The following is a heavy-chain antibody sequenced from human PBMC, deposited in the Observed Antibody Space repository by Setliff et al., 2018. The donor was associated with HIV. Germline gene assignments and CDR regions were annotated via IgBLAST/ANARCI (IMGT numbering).Heavy chain of an antibody. V-gene: IGHV3-23*01. CDR1: GFSFSTYG. J-gene: IGHJ6*03. CDR3: AKNDNYYYYYRDV. D-gene: IGHD3-22*01. Sequence: QPGGSLRLSCVASGFSFSTYGLCWVRQAPGEGLEWVSCISGRGDITSYADSVRGRFTISRDNSKNTLYLQMNSLRAEDTAVYYCAKNDNYYYYYRDVWGKGTTVTVSS. CDR2: ISGRGDIT.